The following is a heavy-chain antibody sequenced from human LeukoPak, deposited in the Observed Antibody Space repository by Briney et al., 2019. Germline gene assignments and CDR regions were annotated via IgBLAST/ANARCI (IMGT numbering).Heavy chain of an antibody. D-gene: IGHD3-10*01. CDR3: ARVEDSGYYCMDV. J-gene: IGHJ6*03. CDR2: ISSSSSYI. Sequence: GGSLRLSCAASGFTFSSYSMNWVRQAPGKGLEWVSSISSSSSYIYYADSVKGRFTISRDSAKNSLYLQMNSLRAEDTAVYYCARVEDSGYYCMDVWGKGTTVTVSS. CDR1: GFTFSSYS. V-gene: IGHV3-21*01.